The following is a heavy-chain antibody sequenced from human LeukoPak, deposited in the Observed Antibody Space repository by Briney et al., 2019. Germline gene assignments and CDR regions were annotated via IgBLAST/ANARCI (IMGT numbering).Heavy chain of an antibody. CDR3: ATGNPHIVVVPAATWDYYFDY. J-gene: IGHJ4*02. Sequence: ASVKVSCKVSGYTLTELSMHLVRQAPGKGLELIGGFDPEDGETIYAQQLQGRVTMTEDTSTDTAYMELSSLRSEDTAVYYCATGNPHIVVVPAATWDYYFDYWGQGTLVTVSS. D-gene: IGHD2-2*01. V-gene: IGHV1-24*01. CDR1: GYTLTELS. CDR2: FDPEDGET.